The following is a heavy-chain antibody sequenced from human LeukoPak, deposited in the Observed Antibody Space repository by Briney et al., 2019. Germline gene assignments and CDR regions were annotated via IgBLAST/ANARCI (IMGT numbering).Heavy chain of an antibody. V-gene: IGHV1-18*01. CDR1: GYTFTSYA. J-gene: IGHJ4*02. D-gene: IGHD4-11*01. Sequence: ASVKVSCKASGYTFTSYAMHWVRQAPGQRLEWMGWISAYNGNTNYAQKLQGRVTMTTDTSTSTAYMELRSLRSDDTAVYYCASTAPNTVTTLDYWGQGTLVTVSS. CDR3: ASTAPNTVTTLDY. CDR2: ISAYNGNT.